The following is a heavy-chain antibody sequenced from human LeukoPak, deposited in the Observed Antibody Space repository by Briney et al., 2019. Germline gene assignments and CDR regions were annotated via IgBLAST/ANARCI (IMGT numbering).Heavy chain of an antibody. J-gene: IGHJ4*02. D-gene: IGHD1-26*01. CDR3: VREDEAFDY. Sequence: SETLSLTCTVSGGSISSGGYYWSWIRQPPGKGLEWIGYIYHSGSTYYNPSLKSRVTISVDRSKNQFSLKLSSVTAADTAVYARVREDEAFDYWGQGTLVTVSS. CDR2: IYHSGST. CDR1: GGSISSGGYY. V-gene: IGHV4-30-2*01.